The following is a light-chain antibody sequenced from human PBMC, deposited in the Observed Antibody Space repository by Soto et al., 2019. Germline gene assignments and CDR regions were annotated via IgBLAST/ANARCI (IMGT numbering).Light chain of an antibody. V-gene: IGKV3-11*01. J-gene: IGKJ1*01. CDR2: DVF. CDR1: QSIGNY. CDR3: LQRAAWPWT. Sequence: EIVLTQAPATLSLSPGERATLSCRASQSIGNYIAWYQQKPGQAPRLLVYDVFNSATGIPARFSGSVSGTDFTLTISSLEREDFAVYYCLQRAAWPWTCGQGTKVEV.